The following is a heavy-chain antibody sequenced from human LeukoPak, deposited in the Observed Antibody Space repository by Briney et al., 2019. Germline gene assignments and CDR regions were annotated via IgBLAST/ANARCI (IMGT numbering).Heavy chain of an antibody. V-gene: IGHV1-69*01. CDR2: IIPMSESP. Sequence: SVKVSCKTSGGTFSRHSISWVRQAPGQGLEWVGGIIPMSESPNYGQKFQGRVTITADESTSTTYMELRRLRSDDTAVYYCAEDRDSYNTALGYWGQGTLVTVSS. J-gene: IGHJ4*02. CDR1: GGTFSRHS. D-gene: IGHD5-24*01. CDR3: AEDRDSYNTALGY.